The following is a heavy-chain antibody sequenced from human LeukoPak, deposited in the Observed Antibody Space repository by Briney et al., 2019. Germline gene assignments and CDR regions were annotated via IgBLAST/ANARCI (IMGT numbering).Heavy chain of an antibody. CDR3: AKARIAVAGRTPGWFDP. CDR2: ISGSGGST. D-gene: IGHD6-19*01. Sequence: GGSLRLSCAASGFTFSSYAMSWVRQAPGKGLEWVSAISGSGGSTYYADSVKGRFTISRDNSKNTLYLQMNSLRAEDTAVYYCAKARIAVAGRTPGWFDPWGREPWSPSPQ. CDR1: GFTFSSYA. V-gene: IGHV3-23*01. J-gene: IGHJ5*02.